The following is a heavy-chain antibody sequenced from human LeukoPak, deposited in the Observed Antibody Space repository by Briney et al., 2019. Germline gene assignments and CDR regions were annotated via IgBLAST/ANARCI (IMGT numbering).Heavy chain of an antibody. D-gene: IGHD3-10*01. CDR3: ARVAGTMVRGVIGY. CDR1: VYTFTSYD. CDR2: MNPNSGNT. V-gene: IGHV1-8*01. Sequence: ASVKVSCKASVYTFTSYDINWVRQATGQGLEWMGWMNPNSGNTGYAQKFQGRVTMTRNTSISTAYMELNSLRSEDTAVYYCARVAGTMVRGVIGYWGQGTLVTVSS. J-gene: IGHJ4*02.